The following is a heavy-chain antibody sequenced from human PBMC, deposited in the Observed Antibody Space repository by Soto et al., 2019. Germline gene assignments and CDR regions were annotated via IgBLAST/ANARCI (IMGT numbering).Heavy chain of an antibody. J-gene: IGHJ4*02. CDR2: IIPIFGTA. D-gene: IGHD5-18*01. CDR3: ASTVRGSWIQLWLDY. Sequence: SLKVSCKASGGTFSSYAISWVRQAPGQGLEWMEGIIPIFGTANYAQKFQGRVTITADESTSTAYMELSSLRSADTAVYYCASTVRGSWIQLWLDYWGQGTLVTVSS. V-gene: IGHV1-69*13. CDR1: GGTFSSYA.